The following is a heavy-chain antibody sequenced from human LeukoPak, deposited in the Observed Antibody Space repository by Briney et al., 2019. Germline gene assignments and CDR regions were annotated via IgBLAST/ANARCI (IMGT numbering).Heavy chain of an antibody. CDR1: GFTFSSYG. J-gene: IGHJ4*02. CDR3: ARRGTVTTGGAYYFDY. CDR2: IWYDGSNK. Sequence: GSLRLSCAASGFTFSSYGMHWVRQAPGKGLEGVAVIWYDGSNKYYADSVKGRFTISRDNSKNTLYLQMNSLRAEDTAVYYCARRGTVTTGGAYYFDYWGQGTLVTVSS. D-gene: IGHD4-17*01. V-gene: IGHV3-33*01.